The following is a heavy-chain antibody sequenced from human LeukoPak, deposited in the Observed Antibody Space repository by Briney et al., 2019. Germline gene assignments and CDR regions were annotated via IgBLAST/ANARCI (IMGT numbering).Heavy chain of an antibody. D-gene: IGHD3-22*01. CDR2: INPNSGGT. V-gene: IGHV1-2*02. CDR1: GYTFTGYY. CDR3: ASLKNYYDSSGYLVTDAFDI. J-gene: IGHJ3*02. Sequence: ASVKVSCKASGYTFTGYYMHWVRQAPGQGLEWMGWINPNSGGTNYAQKFQGRVTMTRDTSISTAYMQLNRLKSDDTAVYHCASLKNYYDSSGYLVTDAFDIWGQGTMVTVSS.